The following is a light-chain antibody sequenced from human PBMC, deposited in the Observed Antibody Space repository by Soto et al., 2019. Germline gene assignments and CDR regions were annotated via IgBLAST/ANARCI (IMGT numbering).Light chain of an antibody. CDR3: QQYNNWPYT. J-gene: IGKJ2*01. Sequence: DIVMTQSPATLSVSPGERASLSCRASQSVGSNLAWYQQTAGQAPRLLIYGASTRATGIPARFSGSGSGTEFTLTISSLQSEDFAVYSCQQYNNWPYTFGQGTKLEIK. V-gene: IGKV3-15*01. CDR2: GAS. CDR1: QSVGSN.